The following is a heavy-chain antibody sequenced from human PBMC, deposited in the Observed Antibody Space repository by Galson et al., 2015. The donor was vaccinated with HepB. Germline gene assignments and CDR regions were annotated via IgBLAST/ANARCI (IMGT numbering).Heavy chain of an antibody. V-gene: IGHV3-23*01. CDR1: GFTFNYHA. D-gene: IGHD3-22*01. CDR2: ISGSGSST. Sequence: FLRLSCAASGFTFNYHAMNWVRQAPGQGLEWVASISGSGSSTYYADSAKGRFTIPRDNSLDTVDLQMDSLRVDDTAVYYCAKDYLPYYDRWGSYSDLYYFDYWGQGTLVTVSS. J-gene: IGHJ4*02. CDR3: AKDYLPYYDRWGSYSDLYYFDY.